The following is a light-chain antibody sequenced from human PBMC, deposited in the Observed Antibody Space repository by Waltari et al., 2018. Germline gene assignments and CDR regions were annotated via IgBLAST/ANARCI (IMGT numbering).Light chain of an antibody. V-gene: IGKV3-15*01. CDR2: GAS. J-gene: IGKJ1*01. CDR3: QQYHNWPRGM. Sequence: IVMTQSPVTLSVSPGERVTLSCRASQSIGSHLAWYQQKPGQPPRLLIYGASTRASGIPARFSGSGSETDFTLTISSLQSEDSALYYCQQYHNWPRGMFGQGTKVEFK. CDR1: QSIGSH.